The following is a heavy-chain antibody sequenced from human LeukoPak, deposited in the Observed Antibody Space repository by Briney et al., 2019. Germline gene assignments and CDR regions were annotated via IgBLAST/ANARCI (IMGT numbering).Heavy chain of an antibody. D-gene: IGHD6-19*01. J-gene: IGHJ4*02. CDR1: GFTFSSYS. V-gene: IGHV3-48*04. CDR3: ARDVKQWLPGRYFDY. CDR2: ISSSSSTI. Sequence: PGGSLRLSCAASGFTFSSYSMNWVRHAPGKGLEWVSYISSSSSTIYYADSVKGRFSISRDNAKNSLYLQMDSLRAEDTAVYYCARDVKQWLPGRYFDYWGQGTLVTVSS.